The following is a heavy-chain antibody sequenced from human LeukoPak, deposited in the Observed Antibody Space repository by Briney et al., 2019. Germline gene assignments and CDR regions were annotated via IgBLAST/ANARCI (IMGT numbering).Heavy chain of an antibody. J-gene: IGHJ4*02. CDR2: IYTSGST. CDR3: ARGDKPGQGFDY. Sequence: SETLSLTCTVSGGSISSYYWSWIRQPAGKGLEWIGRIYTSGSTNYNPSLKSRLTMSVDTSKNQFSLNLTSVTAADTAVYYCARGDKPGQGFDYWGQGTLVTVSS. V-gene: IGHV4-4*07. CDR1: GGSISSYY. D-gene: IGHD2-15*01.